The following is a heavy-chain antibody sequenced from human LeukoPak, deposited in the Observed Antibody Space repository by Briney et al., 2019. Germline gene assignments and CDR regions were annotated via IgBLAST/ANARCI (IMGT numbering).Heavy chain of an antibody. D-gene: IGHD2-2*01. CDR2: INPNSGGT. V-gene: IGHV1-2*02. CDR3: ARVPFPGYCSSTSCYYYYYMDV. CDR1: GYTFTGYY. Sequence: ASVKVSCKASGYTFTGYYMHWVRQAPGQGHEWMGWINPNSGGTNYAQKFQGRVTMTRDTSISTAYMELSRLRSDDTAVYYCARVPFPGYCSSTSCYYYYYMDVWGKGTTVTVSS. J-gene: IGHJ6*03.